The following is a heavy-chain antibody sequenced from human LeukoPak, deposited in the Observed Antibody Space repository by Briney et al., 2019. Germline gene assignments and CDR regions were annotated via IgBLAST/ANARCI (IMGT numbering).Heavy chain of an antibody. CDR2: INPSGGST. CDR3: ARDQVPYYDFWSGYLAPDY. Sequence: GASVKVSCKASGYTFTSYYMHWVRQAPGQGLEWMGIINPSGGSTSYAQKFQGRVTMTRDTSTSTVYMELSSLRSEDTAVYYCARDQVPYYDFWSGYLAPDYWGQGTLVTVSS. V-gene: IGHV1-46*01. CDR1: GYTFTSYY. J-gene: IGHJ4*02. D-gene: IGHD3-3*01.